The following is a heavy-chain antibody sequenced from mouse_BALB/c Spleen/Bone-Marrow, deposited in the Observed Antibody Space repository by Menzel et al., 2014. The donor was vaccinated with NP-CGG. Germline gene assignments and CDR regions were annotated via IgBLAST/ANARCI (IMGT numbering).Heavy chain of an antibody. CDR2: IHPSDSET. CDR3: ARATPYYPLDY. Sequence: SGAELVRPGASVKLSCKASGYSFTSYWLNWVKQRPGQGLEWIGMIHPSDSETRLNQKFKDKATLTVDKSSSTAYVQLSSLTSEDTAVYYCARATPYYPLDYWGQGNSVTVSS. V-gene: IGHV1-74*04. CDR1: GYSFTSYW. J-gene: IGHJ4*01.